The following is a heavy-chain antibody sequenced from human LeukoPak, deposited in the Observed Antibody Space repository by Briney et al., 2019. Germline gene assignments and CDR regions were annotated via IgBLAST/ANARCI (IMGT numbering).Heavy chain of an antibody. V-gene: IGHV4-34*01. CDR3: ARRTNYYGPNWFDP. Sequence: SETLSLTCAVYGGSFSGYYWSWIRQPPGKGLEWIGEINHSGSTNYNPSLKSRVTISVDTSKNQFSLRLTSVTTADSAVYYCARRTNYYGPNWFDPWGQGTLVTVSS. CDR2: INHSGST. D-gene: IGHD3-10*01. CDR1: GGSFSGYY. J-gene: IGHJ5*02.